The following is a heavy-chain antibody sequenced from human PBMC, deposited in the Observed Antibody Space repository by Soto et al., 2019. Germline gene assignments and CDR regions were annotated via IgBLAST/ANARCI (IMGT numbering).Heavy chain of an antibody. Sequence: ASVKVSCKVSGYTLTELSMHWVRQAPGKGLEWMGGFDPEDGETIYAQRFQGRVTMTEDTSTDTAYMELSSLRSEDTAVYYCATDLFYGRGSVDYWGQGTLVTVSS. V-gene: IGHV1-24*01. D-gene: IGHD3-16*01. CDR3: ATDLFYGRGSVDY. CDR1: GYTLTELS. J-gene: IGHJ4*02. CDR2: FDPEDGET.